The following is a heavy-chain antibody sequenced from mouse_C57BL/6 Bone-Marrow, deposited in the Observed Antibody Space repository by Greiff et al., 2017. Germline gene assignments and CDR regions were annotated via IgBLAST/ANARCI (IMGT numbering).Heavy chain of an antibody. D-gene: IGHD2-4*01. Sequence: VQLQQSGAELMKPGASVKLSCKATGYTFTGYWIEWVKQRPGHGLEWIGEILPGSGSTNYNEKFKGKATFTADTSSNTAYMQLSSLTTEDPAIYYCATLGGYDYDGAPWFAYWGQGTLVTVSA. CDR2: ILPGSGST. J-gene: IGHJ3*01. CDR1: GYTFTGYW. CDR3: ATLGGYDYDGAPWFAY. V-gene: IGHV1-9*01.